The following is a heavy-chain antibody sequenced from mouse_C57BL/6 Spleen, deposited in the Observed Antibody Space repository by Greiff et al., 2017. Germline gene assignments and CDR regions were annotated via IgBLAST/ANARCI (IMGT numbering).Heavy chain of an antibody. CDR3: ARYYYGSSPWFAY. CDR2: IDPANGNT. V-gene: IGHV14-3*01. Sequence: VQLQQSVAELVRPGASVKLSCTASGFNIKNTYMHWVKQRPEQGLEWIGRIDPANGNTTYAPKFQGKATMTADTSSNTAYLQLSSLTSEDTAIYYCARYYYGSSPWFAYWGQGTLVTVSA. D-gene: IGHD1-1*01. J-gene: IGHJ3*01. CDR1: GFNIKNTY.